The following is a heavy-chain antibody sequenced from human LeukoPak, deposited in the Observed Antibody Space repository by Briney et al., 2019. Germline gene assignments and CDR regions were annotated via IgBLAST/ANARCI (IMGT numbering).Heavy chain of an antibody. J-gene: IGHJ5*02. Sequence: SETLSLTCTVSGGSISTYHWSWIRQPPGKRLEWIGYINYSGSTNYNPSLKSRVTISVDTSKNQFSLRLTSVTAADTAVYYCAREKGYCTNGVCYNWFDLWGQGTLVTVSS. CDR2: INYSGST. D-gene: IGHD2-8*01. V-gene: IGHV4-59*01. CDR3: AREKGYCTNGVCYNWFDL. CDR1: GGSISTYH.